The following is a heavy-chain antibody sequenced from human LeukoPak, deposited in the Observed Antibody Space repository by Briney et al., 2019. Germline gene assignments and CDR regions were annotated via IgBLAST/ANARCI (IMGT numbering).Heavy chain of an antibody. CDR3: ARADYYGSGSYLQNFDY. CDR2: IYYSGST. J-gene: IGHJ4*02. Sequence: PSETLSLTRTVSGGSISSYYWSWIRQPPGKGLEWIGYIYYSGSTNYNPSLKSRVTISVDTSKNQFSLKLSSVTAADTAVYYCARADYYGSGSYLQNFDYWGQGTLVTVSS. D-gene: IGHD3-10*01. CDR1: GGSISSYY. V-gene: IGHV4-59*01.